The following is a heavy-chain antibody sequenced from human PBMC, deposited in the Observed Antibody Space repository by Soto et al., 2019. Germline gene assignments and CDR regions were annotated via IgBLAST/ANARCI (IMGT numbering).Heavy chain of an antibody. D-gene: IGHD2-2*01. CDR2: ISGSGGST. J-gene: IGHJ4*02. Sequence: EVQLLESGGGLVQPGGSLRLSCAASGFTFSSYAMSWVRQAPGKGLEWVSAISGSGGSTYYADSVKGRFTISRDNSKNTLYLQMNSLGAEDTAVYYCAKTSPEMAAMHWVIDYWGQGTLVTVSS. CDR1: GFTFSSYA. V-gene: IGHV3-23*01. CDR3: AKTSPEMAAMHWVIDY.